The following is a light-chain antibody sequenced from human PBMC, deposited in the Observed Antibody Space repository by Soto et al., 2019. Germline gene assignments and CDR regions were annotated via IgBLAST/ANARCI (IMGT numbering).Light chain of an antibody. V-gene: IGLV1-47*01. Sequence: QSVLTQPPSASGTPGQRVLISCSGSSSNIETNYVYWYQQLPGTAPKLLIYRNNQRPSGVPDRLSGSKSGTSASLAISGLRSEDEADYYCAAWDDILSGVLFGGGTKLTVL. CDR3: AAWDDILSGVL. CDR2: RNN. J-gene: IGLJ2*01. CDR1: SSNIETNY.